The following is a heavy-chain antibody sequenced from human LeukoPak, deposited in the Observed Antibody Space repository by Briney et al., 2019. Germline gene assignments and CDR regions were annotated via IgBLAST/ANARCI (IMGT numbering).Heavy chain of an antibody. D-gene: IGHD3-16*02. CDR3: ARDSGGVIVNFDY. CDR2: ISWNSGSI. V-gene: IGHV3-9*01. Sequence: GGSLRLSCAASGFTFDDYAMHWVRQAPGKGLEWVSGISWNSGSIGYADSVKGRFTISRDNAKNSLYLQMNSLRAEDTAVYYCARDSGGVIVNFDYWGQGTLVTVSS. J-gene: IGHJ4*02. CDR1: GFTFDDYA.